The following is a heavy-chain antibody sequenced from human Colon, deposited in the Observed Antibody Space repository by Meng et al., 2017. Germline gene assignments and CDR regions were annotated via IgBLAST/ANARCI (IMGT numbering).Heavy chain of an antibody. J-gene: IGHJ4*02. D-gene: IGHD3-9*01. CDR2: IKSNSVGGTV. CDR1: GLTFSDIW. CDR3: ARGPDILTGSFSSYFDY. V-gene: IGHV3-15*05. Sequence: GESLKISCAASGLTFSDIWMIWVRQAPGKGLEWVGRIKSNSVGGTVDYAAPVRGRFTISRDDSKNMLSLQMNSLRAEDAAVYYCARGPDILTGSFSSYFDYWGQGTLVTVSS.